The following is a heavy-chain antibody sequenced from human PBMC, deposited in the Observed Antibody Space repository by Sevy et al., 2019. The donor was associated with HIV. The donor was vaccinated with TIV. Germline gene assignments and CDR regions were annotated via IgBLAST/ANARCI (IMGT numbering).Heavy chain of an antibody. CDR2: ISYDGSNK. J-gene: IGHJ5*02. Sequence: GGSLRLSCAASGFTFSSYAMHWVRQAPGKGLEWVAVISYDGSNKYYADSVKGRFTISRDNSKNTLYLQMNSLRAEDTAVYYCASVAVGVVVPAAMRFSGGWFDPWGQGTLVTVSS. V-gene: IGHV3-30-3*01. D-gene: IGHD2-2*01. CDR1: GFTFSSYA. CDR3: ASVAVGVVVPAAMRFSGGWFDP.